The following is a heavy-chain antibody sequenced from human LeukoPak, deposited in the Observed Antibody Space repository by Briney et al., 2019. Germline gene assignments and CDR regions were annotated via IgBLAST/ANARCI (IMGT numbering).Heavy chain of an antibody. V-gene: IGHV4-59*01. CDR2: IYHSGST. CDR1: GGSISSYY. CDR3: ARAYCSGGICYSNNWFDP. D-gene: IGHD2-15*01. Sequence: SETLSLTCSVSGGSISSYYWSWIRQPPGKGLEWIGYIYHSGSTNYNPSLKSRVTISVDTSKNQFSLKLSSETAADTAVYYCARAYCSGGICYSNNWFDPWGQGTLVTVSS. J-gene: IGHJ5*02.